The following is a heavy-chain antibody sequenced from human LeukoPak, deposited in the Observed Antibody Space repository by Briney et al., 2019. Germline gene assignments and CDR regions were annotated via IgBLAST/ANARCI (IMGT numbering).Heavy chain of an antibody. J-gene: IGHJ3*02. CDR1: GFTFSSYS. V-gene: IGHV3-21*01. Sequence: GGSLRLSCAASGFTFSSYSMNWVRQAPGKGLEWVSSISSSSYIYYADSVKGRFTISRDNAKNSLYLQMNSLRAEDTAVYYCARDSVDDILTGYLAFDIWGQGTMVTVPS. D-gene: IGHD3-9*01. CDR3: ARDSVDDILTGYLAFDI. CDR2: ISSSSYI.